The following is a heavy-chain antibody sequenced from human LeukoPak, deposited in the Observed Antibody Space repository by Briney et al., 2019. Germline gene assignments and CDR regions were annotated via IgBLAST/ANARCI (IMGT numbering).Heavy chain of an antibody. CDR2: IIPIFGTA. J-gene: IGHJ4*02. V-gene: IGHV1-69*13. CDR1: GGTFSSYA. Sequence: GASVKVSCKASGGTFSSYAISWVRQAPGQGLEWMGGIIPIFGTANYAQKFQGRVTITADESTSTAYMELSSLRSEDTAVYYCASEYCSGGSCYYSDYWGQGTLVTVSS. D-gene: IGHD2-15*01. CDR3: ASEYCSGGSCYYSDY.